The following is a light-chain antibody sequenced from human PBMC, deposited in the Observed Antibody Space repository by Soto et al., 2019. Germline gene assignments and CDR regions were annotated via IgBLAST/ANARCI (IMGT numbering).Light chain of an antibody. CDR2: GHS. CDR3: QSYDSSLSGVV. J-gene: IGLJ2*01. CDR1: SSNIGAGYD. V-gene: IGLV1-40*01. Sequence: QSVLTQPPSVSGAPGQRVTISCTWSSSNIGAGYDVHWYQQLPGTAPKLLIYGHSNRPSGVPDRFSGSKSGTSASLAITGLQAEDEADYYCQSYDSSLSGVVFGGGTQLTVL.